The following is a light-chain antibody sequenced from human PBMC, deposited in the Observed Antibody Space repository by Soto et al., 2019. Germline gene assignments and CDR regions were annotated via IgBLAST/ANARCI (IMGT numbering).Light chain of an antibody. V-gene: IGLV1-40*01. CDR1: RSNIGAGYD. CDR3: QSYDSSLSAVV. CDR2: GNS. Sequence: QSVLTQPPSVSGAPGQRVTISCTGSRSNIGAGYDVHWYQQLPGTAPKLLIYGNSNRPSGVPDRFSGSKSGTSASLAITGLQAEEEADDYCQSYDSSLSAVVFGRGTKLTVL. J-gene: IGLJ2*01.